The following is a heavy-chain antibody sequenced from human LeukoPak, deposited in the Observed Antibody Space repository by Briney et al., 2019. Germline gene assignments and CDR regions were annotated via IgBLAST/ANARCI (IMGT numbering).Heavy chain of an antibody. CDR1: GYTFTSYY. D-gene: IGHD4-17*01. CDR3: ARDRRTYGDYARPEDYYYGMDV. V-gene: IGHV1-46*01. CDR2: INPSGGST. J-gene: IGHJ6*02. Sequence: ASVKVSCKASGYTFTSYYMHWVRQAPGQGLEWMGIINPSGGSTSYAQKFQGRVTMTRDTSTSTVYMELSSLRAEDTAVYYCARDRRTYGDYARPEDYYYGMDVWGQGTTVTVSS.